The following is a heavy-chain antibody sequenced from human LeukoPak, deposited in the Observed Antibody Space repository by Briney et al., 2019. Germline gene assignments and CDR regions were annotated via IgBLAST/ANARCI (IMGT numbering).Heavy chain of an antibody. D-gene: IGHD3-10*01. J-gene: IGHJ4*02. CDR2: IYHSGST. Sequence: PSETLSLTCAVSGYSISSGYYWGWIRQPPGKGLEWIGSIYHSGSTYYNPSLKSRVTISVDTSKNQFSLKLRSVTAADTAVYYCVRAGFGIDFWGQGTLVTVSS. CDR1: GYSISSGYY. V-gene: IGHV4-38-2*01. CDR3: VRAGFGIDF.